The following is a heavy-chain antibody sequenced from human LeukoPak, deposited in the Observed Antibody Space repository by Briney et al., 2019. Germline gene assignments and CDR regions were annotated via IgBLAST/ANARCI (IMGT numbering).Heavy chain of an antibody. D-gene: IGHD1-1*01. CDR1: GGSISIGSYY. Sequence: SETLSFTCTDPGGSISIGSYYSSWIRQPAGKGLGWIGRIYTSGRTNYNPSLKRRVTMSVDTSKNQFSLKLSSVTAVDTAVYYCARETPSSGKAFNIWGQGTMVTVSS. CDR2: IYTSGRT. J-gene: IGHJ3*02. CDR3: ARETPSSGKAFNI. V-gene: IGHV4-61*02.